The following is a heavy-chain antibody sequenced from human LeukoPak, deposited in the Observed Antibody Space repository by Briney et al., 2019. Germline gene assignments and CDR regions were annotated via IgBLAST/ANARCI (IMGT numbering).Heavy chain of an antibody. D-gene: IGHD6-19*01. CDR2: MSGRGDSS. J-gene: IGHJ4*02. V-gene: IGHV3-23*01. CDR3: AKLAGIRGWFVYYFDY. CDR1: GFTFGTHA. Sequence: GGSLRLSCAASGFTFGTHAMTWVRQAPGKGLEWVSGMSGRGDSSYYADSVKGRFTISRDNSKNTLFLQMNSLRAEDTAVYYCAKLAGIRGWFVYYFDYWGQGTLVTVS.